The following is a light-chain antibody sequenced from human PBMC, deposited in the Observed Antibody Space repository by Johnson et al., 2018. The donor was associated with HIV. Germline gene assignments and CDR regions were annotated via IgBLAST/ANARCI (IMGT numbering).Light chain of an antibody. Sequence: QSVLTQPPSVSAAPGQKVTISCSGSSSNIGNNYVSWYQQLRGTAPKLLIYENNKRPSGIPDRFSGPKSGPSATLGITGLKTGEEADYYCGTWDSSLSAYVFGTGTKVTVL. CDR2: ENN. CDR3: GTWDSSLSAYV. J-gene: IGLJ1*01. V-gene: IGLV1-51*02. CDR1: SSNIGNNY.